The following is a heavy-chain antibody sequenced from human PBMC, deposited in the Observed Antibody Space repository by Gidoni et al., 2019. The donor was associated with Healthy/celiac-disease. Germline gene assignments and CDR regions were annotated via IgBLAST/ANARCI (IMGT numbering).Heavy chain of an antibody. Sequence: QVQLVESGGGVVQPGRSLRLSCAASGFTFSSYGMHWVRKAPGKGLEWVAVIWYDGSNKDYADSVKGRFTISRDNSKNTLYLQMNSLRAEDTAVYYCARGESGWREGDCQDYWGQGTLVTVSS. CDR3: ARGESGWREGDCQDY. CDR1: GFTFSSYG. CDR2: IWYDGSNK. V-gene: IGHV3-33*01. D-gene: IGHD2-21*02. J-gene: IGHJ4*02.